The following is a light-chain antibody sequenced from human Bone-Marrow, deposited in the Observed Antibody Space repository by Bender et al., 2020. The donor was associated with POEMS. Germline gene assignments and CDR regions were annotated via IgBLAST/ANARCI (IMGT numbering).Light chain of an antibody. J-gene: IGLJ1*01. CDR1: ALAKQY. CDR2: KDS. Sequence: SYELTQPPSESVSPGQTARITCSGDALAKQYAFLYQQKPGQAPVLVIFKDSERPSGIPERFSGSSAGTTVTLTISGVRAEDEADYYCQSLDSSGTYVFGTGTKVTVL. V-gene: IGLV3-25*03. CDR3: QSLDSSGTYV.